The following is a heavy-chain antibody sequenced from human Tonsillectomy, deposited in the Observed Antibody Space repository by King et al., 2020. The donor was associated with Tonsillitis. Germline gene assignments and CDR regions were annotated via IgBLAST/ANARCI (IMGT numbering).Heavy chain of an antibody. CDR1: GFTFSNYV. Sequence: VQLVESGGGLVQPGGSLRLSCAASGFTFSNYVMSLVRQAQGKGLEWVSAITGGGDRTYYADSVKGHFTISRDNSKSTVFLQMSSLRAEDTAVYYCATDRALDYWGQGTLVTVSS. CDR3: ATDRALDY. CDR2: ITGGGDRT. V-gene: IGHV3-23*04. J-gene: IGHJ4*02. D-gene: IGHD1-26*01.